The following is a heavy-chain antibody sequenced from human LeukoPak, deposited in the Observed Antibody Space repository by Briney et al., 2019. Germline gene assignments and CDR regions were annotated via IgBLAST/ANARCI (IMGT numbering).Heavy chain of an antibody. CDR1: GGSFSGYY. D-gene: IGHD6-6*01. CDR3: ARRRTPVAARPYFDY. CDR2: INHRGST. V-gene: IGHV4-34*01. J-gene: IGHJ4*02. Sequence: TSETLSLTCAVYGGSFSGYYWSWIRQPPGKGLEWIGEINHRGSTNYNPSLKSRVTISVDTSKNQFSLKLSSVTAADTAVYYCARRRTPVAARPYFDYWGQGTLVTVSS.